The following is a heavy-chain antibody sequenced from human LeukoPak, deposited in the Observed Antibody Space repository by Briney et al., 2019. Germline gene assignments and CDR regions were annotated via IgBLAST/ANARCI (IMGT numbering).Heavy chain of an antibody. V-gene: IGHV4-38-2*02. CDR3: ARVTNPSIAAAGTHFDY. Sequence: SETLSLTCTVSGYSISSGYYWGWIRQPPGKGLEWIGSIYHSGSTYYNPSLESRVTISVDTSKNQFSLKLSSVTAADTAVYYCARVTNPSIAAAGTHFDYWGQGTLVTVSS. CDR2: IYHSGST. D-gene: IGHD6-13*01. J-gene: IGHJ4*02. CDR1: GYSISSGYY.